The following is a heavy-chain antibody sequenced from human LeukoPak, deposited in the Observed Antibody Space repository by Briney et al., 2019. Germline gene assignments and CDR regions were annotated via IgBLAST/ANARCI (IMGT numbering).Heavy chain of an antibody. D-gene: IGHD3-10*01. CDR2: ISGSGGST. J-gene: IGHJ5*02. V-gene: IGHV3-23*01. Sequence: GGSLRLSCAASGFTFSSYAMSWVRQAPGKGLEWVSAISGSGGSTYYADSVKGRFTISRDNSKNTLYLQMNSLRAEDTAVYYCATKDERFGELSANWFDPWGQGTLVTVSS. CDR1: GFTFSSYA. CDR3: ATKDERFGELSANWFDP.